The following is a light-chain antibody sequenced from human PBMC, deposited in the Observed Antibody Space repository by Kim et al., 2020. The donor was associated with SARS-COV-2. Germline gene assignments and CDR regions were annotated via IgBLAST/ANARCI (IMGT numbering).Light chain of an antibody. CDR3: QQYNSYPYT. V-gene: IGKV1-5*03. CDR1: QGISGW. Sequence: YASVGDRGSISCRASQGISGWLAWFQQKPGQAPKLLIYKASTLQSGVPSRFIGSGFGTEFTFTISSLQPDDFASYYCQQYNSYPYTFGQGTKLEI. J-gene: IGKJ2*01. CDR2: KAS.